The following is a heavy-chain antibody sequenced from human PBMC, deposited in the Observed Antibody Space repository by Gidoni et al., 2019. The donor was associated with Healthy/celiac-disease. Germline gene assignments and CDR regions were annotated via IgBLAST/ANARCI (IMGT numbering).Heavy chain of an antibody. CDR2: ISSSGSTI. V-gene: IGHV3-11*01. Sequence: QGQLLLSGGGLVKPGGSLTLSCAAACFTLSDYYISWSRQASGKGLEWVSYISSSGSTIYYADSVKSRFTSSRDNAKNSLYLQMNSLRAEDTAVYYCARDLFYDSSGYYPGYWGQGTLVTVSS. J-gene: IGHJ4*02. CDR1: CFTLSDYY. D-gene: IGHD3-22*01. CDR3: ARDLFYDSSGYYPGY.